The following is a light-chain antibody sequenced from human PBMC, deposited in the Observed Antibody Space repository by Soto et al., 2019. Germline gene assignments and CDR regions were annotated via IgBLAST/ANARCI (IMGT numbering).Light chain of an antibody. CDR1: QSVSSY. CDR3: QHRSNWSWT. J-gene: IGKJ1*01. V-gene: IGKV3-11*01. Sequence: EIVLTQSPATLSLSPGERATFSCRASQSVSSYLAWYQQKPGQAPRLLIWDASNRATGIPARFSGSGSGTDFTLTISSLEPEDVAVYYCQHRSNWSWTFGQGTKVEVK. CDR2: DAS.